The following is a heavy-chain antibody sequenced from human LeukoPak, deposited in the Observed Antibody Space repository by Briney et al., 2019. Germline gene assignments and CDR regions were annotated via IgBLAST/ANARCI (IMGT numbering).Heavy chain of an antibody. V-gene: IGHV4-34*01. CDR2: INHSGST. CDR3: ARDSLYYYGSGSYGY. D-gene: IGHD3-10*01. CDR1: GESFGGYY. J-gene: IGHJ4*02. Sequence: SETLSLTCAVYGESFGGYYWSWIRQPPGKGLEWIGEINHSGSTNYNPSLKSRVTISVDTSKNQFSLKLSSVTAADTAVYYCARDSLYYYGSGSYGYWGQGTLVTVSS.